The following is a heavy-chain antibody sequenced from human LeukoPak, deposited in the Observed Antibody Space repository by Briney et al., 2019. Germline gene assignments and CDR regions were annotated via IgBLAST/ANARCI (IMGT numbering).Heavy chain of an antibody. Sequence: PGGSLRLACEASGFSFSVTWMHWVRQAPGKGLEWVSFMRYDGSHEHYIDSVKGRFTVSRDNSKNTLYLHMHSLRVDDTAVYLCAKEVRVVTAILYFDHWGQGSLVTVSS. D-gene: IGHD2-21*02. CDR3: AKEVRVVTAILYFDH. CDR2: MRYDGSHE. V-gene: IGHV3-30*02. CDR1: GFSFSVTW. J-gene: IGHJ4*01.